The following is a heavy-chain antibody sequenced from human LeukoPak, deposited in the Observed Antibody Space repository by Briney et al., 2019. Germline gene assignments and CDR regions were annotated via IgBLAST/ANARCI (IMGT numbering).Heavy chain of an antibody. CDR2: ISSSSSTI. CDR3: ARDGPYDSSGYYGWAFDI. D-gene: IGHD3-22*01. V-gene: IGHV3-48*01. CDR1: GFTFSSYS. Sequence: EGSLRLSCAASGFTFSSYSMNWVRQAPGKGLEWVSYISSSSSTIYYADSVKGRFTISRDNAKNSLYLQMNSLRAEDTAVYYCARDGPYDSSGYYGWAFDIWGQGTMVTVSS. J-gene: IGHJ3*02.